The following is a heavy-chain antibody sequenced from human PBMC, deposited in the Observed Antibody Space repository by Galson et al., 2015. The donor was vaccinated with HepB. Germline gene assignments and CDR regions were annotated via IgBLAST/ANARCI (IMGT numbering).Heavy chain of an antibody. D-gene: IGHD3-22*01. CDR2: ISSSGSTI. Sequence: SLRLSCAASGFTFSSYEMNWVRQAPGKGLEWVSYISSSGSTIYYADSVKGRFTISRDNAKNSLYLQMNSLRAEDTAVYYCARDSTDSSGYLLAFDIWGQGTMVTVSS. CDR3: ARDSTDSSGYLLAFDI. V-gene: IGHV3-48*03. J-gene: IGHJ3*02. CDR1: GFTFSSYE.